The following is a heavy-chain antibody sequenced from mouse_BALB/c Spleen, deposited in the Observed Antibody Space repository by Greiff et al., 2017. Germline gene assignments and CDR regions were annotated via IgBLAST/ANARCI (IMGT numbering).Heavy chain of an antibody. CDR2: ISSGSSTI. CDR3: ARGLHYYGFFDY. CDR1: GFTFSSFG. J-gene: IGHJ2*01. D-gene: IGHD1-2*01. Sequence: EVQRVESGGGLVQPGGSRKLSCAASGFTFSSFGMHWVRQAPEKGLEWVAYISSGSSTIYYADTVKGRFTISRDNPKNTLFLQMTSLRSEDTAMYYCARGLHYYGFFDYWGQGTTLTVSS. V-gene: IGHV5-17*02.